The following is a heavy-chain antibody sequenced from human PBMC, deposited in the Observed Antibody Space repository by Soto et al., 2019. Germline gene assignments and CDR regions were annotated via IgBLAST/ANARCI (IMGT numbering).Heavy chain of an antibody. CDR1: GFTFSSYA. J-gene: IGHJ4*02. Sequence: GGSLRLSWAASGFTFSSYAMSWVRQAPGKGLEWVSAISGSGGSTYYADSVKGRFTISRDNSKNTLYPQMNSLRAEDTAVYYCAKVPIRIAAAPLDYWGQGTLVTVSS. V-gene: IGHV3-23*01. CDR3: AKVPIRIAAAPLDY. CDR2: ISGSGGST. D-gene: IGHD6-13*01.